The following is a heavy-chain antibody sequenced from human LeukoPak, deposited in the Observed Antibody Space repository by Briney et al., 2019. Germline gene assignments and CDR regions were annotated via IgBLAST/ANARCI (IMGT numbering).Heavy chain of an antibody. V-gene: IGHV3-13*01. D-gene: IGHD6-25*01. Sequence: GGSLRLSCAASGFTFSSYDMHWVRQGTGKGLEWVSAIGSDGDTFYPGSVKGRFTISRENAKNSLYLQMNSLRAGDTAVYYCARARRGASYAFDIWGHGTMVTVSS. CDR3: ARARRGASYAFDI. J-gene: IGHJ3*02. CDR2: IGSDGDT. CDR1: GFTFSSYD.